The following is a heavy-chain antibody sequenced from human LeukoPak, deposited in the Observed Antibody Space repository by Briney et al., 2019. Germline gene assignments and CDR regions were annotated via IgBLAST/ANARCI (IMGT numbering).Heavy chain of an antibody. Sequence: SETLSLTCTVSGGSISSYYWSWIRQPAGKGLEWIGRTYTSGSTNYNPSLKSRVTMSVDTSKNQFSLKLSSVTAADTAVYYCTRGGPRFLEWLSHHAFDIWGQGTMVTVSS. CDR2: TYTSGST. V-gene: IGHV4-4*07. D-gene: IGHD3-3*01. CDR1: GGSISSYY. CDR3: TRGGPRFLEWLSHHAFDI. J-gene: IGHJ3*02.